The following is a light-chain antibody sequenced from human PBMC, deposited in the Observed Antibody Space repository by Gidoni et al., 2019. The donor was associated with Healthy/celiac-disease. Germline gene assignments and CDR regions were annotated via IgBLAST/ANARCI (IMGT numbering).Light chain of an antibody. CDR3: QQRSNWPPRVT. CDR1: QSVSSY. J-gene: IGKJ3*01. CDR2: DAS. V-gene: IGKV3-11*01. Sequence: DIVFTQSPATLSLSPGERATLSCRASQSVSSYLAWYQQKPGQAPRLLIYDASNRATGIPARFSGSGSGTDFTLTISSLEPEDFAVYYCQQRSNWPPRVTFGPGTKVDIK.